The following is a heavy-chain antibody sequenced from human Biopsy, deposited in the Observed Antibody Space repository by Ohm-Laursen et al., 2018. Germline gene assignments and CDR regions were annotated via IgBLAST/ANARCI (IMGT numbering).Heavy chain of an antibody. J-gene: IGHJ6*02. CDR3: ARATNSTGWPYYYFYGMDV. CDR1: GASIISGGHF. Sequence: TLSLTWTVSGASIISGGHFWNWIRQHPGKGLEWIGYIYYSGSTYYNPSLKSRVSISVDTSKNQLSLRLNSVTAADTAVYYCARATNSTGWPYYYFYGMDVWGQGTTVTVSS. CDR2: IYYSGST. V-gene: IGHV4-31*02. D-gene: IGHD2/OR15-2a*01.